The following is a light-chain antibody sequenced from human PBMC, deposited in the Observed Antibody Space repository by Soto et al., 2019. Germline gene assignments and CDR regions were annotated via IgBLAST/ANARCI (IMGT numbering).Light chain of an antibody. CDR1: SSDLGAGFD. CDR3: QAYDTSLSGGVV. Sequence: QLVLTQPPSVSGAPGQRVTISCTGTSSDLGAGFDVHWYQQLPGTAPKLLIYGNINRPSGVPDRFSGSKSGTSASLVITGLQAEDEADYYCQAYDTSLSGGVVFGAGTKVTVL. J-gene: IGLJ2*01. CDR2: GNI. V-gene: IGLV1-40*01.